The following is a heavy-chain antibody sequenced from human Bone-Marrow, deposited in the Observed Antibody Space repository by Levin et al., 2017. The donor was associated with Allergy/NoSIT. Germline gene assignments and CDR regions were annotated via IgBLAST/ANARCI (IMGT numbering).Heavy chain of an antibody. CDR2: IHPRDSSA. CDR3: ARGIIPADRPAFEY. Sequence: GESLKISCKASGYTFTSNWIGWVRQMPGKGLEWMGIIHPRDSSAKYDPSFQGRVTISADKSIDTAYLQWRSLRVSDTAMYYCARGIIPADRPAFEYWGRGILVT. D-gene: IGHD2-2*02. J-gene: IGHJ4*02. CDR1: GYTFTSNW. V-gene: IGHV5-51*01.